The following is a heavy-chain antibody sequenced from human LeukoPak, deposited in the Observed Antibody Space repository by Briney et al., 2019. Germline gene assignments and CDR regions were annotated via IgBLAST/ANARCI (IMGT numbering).Heavy chain of an antibody. CDR1: GYTFTSYS. V-gene: IGHV1-46*01. Sequence: GASVKVSCKASGYTFTSYSIHWVRQAPGQGLEWMGMINPSGGSTNYAQKFQDTVTMIGDTSISTAYMELSRLSSDDTTVYYCARDYARYCSTGRCNFFDYWGQGTLVTVSS. D-gene: IGHD2-2*01. J-gene: IGHJ4*02. CDR3: ARDYARYCSTGRCNFFDY. CDR2: INPSGGST.